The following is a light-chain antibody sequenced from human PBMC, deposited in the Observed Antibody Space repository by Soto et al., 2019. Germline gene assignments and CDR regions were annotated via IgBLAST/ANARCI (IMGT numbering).Light chain of an antibody. J-gene: IGLJ2*01. V-gene: IGLV2-23*01. Sequence: QSALTQPASVSGSPGQSITISCTGTSSDVGSYKFVSWYQQHPGKAPILMIYEGSKRPSGVSNRFAGSKSGNTASLTISGLQAEDEADYYCCSYAGSSTLVFGGGTKLTVL. CDR1: SSDVGSYKF. CDR3: CSYAGSSTLV. CDR2: EGS.